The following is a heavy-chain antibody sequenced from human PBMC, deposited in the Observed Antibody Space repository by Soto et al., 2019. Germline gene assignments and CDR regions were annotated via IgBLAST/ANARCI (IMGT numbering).Heavy chain of an antibody. CDR2: ISSNGGST. J-gene: IGHJ6*02. D-gene: IGHD2-15*01. Sequence: PGGSLRLSCSASGFTFSRYAMHWVRHAPGKGLEYVSAISSNGGSTYYADSVKGRFTISRDNSKDTLYLQMSSLRAEDTAVYYCVSSANIGGGYYYGMDVWGQGTTVTVSS. CDR1: GFTFSRYA. CDR3: VSSANIGGGYYYGMDV. V-gene: IGHV3-64D*06.